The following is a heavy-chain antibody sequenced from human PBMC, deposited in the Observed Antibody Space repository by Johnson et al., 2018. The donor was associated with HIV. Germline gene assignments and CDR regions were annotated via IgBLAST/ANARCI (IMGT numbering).Heavy chain of an antibody. CDR3: SGDSSGYYYYDAFDI. J-gene: IGHJ3*02. D-gene: IGHD3-22*01. CDR1: GFTVSSNY. Sequence: VQLVESGGGLVQPGGSLRLSCAASGFTVSSNYMSWVRQAPGKGLEWVSVIYSGGSTYYADSVKGRFTIYRDNSKNTLYLQMNSLRAEDTAVYYCSGDSSGYYYYDAFDIWGQGTMVTVSS. V-gene: IGHV3-53*01. CDR2: IYSGGST.